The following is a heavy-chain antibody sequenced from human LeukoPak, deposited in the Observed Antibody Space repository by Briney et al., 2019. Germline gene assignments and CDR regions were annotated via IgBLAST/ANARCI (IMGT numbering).Heavy chain of an antibody. Sequence: GGSLRLSCAASAFTFSNYWMSWVRQAPGKGLEWVANIKEDESEINYVDSVKGRFTISRDNAKNSLYLQMDSLRAEDTAVYYCARGGIAAAPFDPWGQGTLVTVSS. CDR1: AFTFSNYW. D-gene: IGHD6-13*01. J-gene: IGHJ5*02. V-gene: IGHV3-7*01. CDR3: ARGGIAAAPFDP. CDR2: IKEDESEI.